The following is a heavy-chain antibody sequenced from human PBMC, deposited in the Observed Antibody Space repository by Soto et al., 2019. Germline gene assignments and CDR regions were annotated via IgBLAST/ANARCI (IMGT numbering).Heavy chain of an antibody. Sequence: GGSLRLSCAASGFTFSSYGMHWVRQAPGKGLEWVAVISYDGSNKYYADSVKGRFTISRDNSKNTLYLQMNSLRAEDTAVYYCAKGGVYGSTGGMDVWGQGITETVSS. D-gene: IGHD3-10*01. J-gene: IGHJ6*02. CDR2: ISYDGSNK. V-gene: IGHV3-30*18. CDR3: AKGGVYGSTGGMDV. CDR1: GFTFSSYG.